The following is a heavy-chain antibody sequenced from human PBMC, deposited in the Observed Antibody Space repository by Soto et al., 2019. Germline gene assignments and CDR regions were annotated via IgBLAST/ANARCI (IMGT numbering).Heavy chain of an antibody. CDR3: ARLEGLATISYYFDF. Sequence: QLQLQESGPGLVKPSETLSLTCSVSDDSINSDKYYWGWIRQPPGKGLGWLGIVYYRCNAYYNPPLQTRVTISLDKSKSQFSLKLNSVTAADSAVYFCARLEGLATISYYFDFWGPGALVTVSS. CDR2: VYYRCNA. D-gene: IGHD3-9*01. CDR1: DDSINSDKYY. J-gene: IGHJ4*02. V-gene: IGHV4-39*01.